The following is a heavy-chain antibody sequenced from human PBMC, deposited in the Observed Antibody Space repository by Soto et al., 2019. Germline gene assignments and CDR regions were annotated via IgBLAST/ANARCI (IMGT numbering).Heavy chain of an antibody. J-gene: IGHJ4*02. CDR3: ARINGSSFFDF. CDR1: GFSFSDYW. CDR2: IKEDGSEK. Sequence: GGSLRLSCAASGFSFSDYWMSWVRQAPGKGLEWVANIKEDGSEKYYVGSVKGRFTISRDNAKMSLYLQMHSLRAEDTAVYYCARINGSSFFDFWGQGTLVTVSS. D-gene: IGHD1-26*01. V-gene: IGHV3-7*01.